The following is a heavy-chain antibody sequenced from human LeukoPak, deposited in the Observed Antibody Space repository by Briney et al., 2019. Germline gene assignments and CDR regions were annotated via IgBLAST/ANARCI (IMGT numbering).Heavy chain of an antibody. Sequence: SETLSLTCTVSGGSISSSSYYWGWIRQPPGKGLEWIGSIYYSGSTYYNPSLKSRVTISVDTSKNQFSLKLSSVTAADTAVYYCASCAPLETGTTRNWFDPWGQGTLVTVSS. CDR1: GGSISSSSYY. V-gene: IGHV4-39*01. CDR2: IYYSGST. D-gene: IGHD1-7*01. CDR3: ASCAPLETGTTRNWFDP. J-gene: IGHJ5*02.